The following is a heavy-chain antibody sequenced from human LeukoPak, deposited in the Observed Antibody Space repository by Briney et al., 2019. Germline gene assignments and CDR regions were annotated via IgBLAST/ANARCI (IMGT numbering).Heavy chain of an antibody. D-gene: IGHD5-24*01. V-gene: IGHV3-21*01. CDR3: ARDRGGYNSGFDY. CDR2: ISSSSSYI. J-gene: IGHJ4*02. CDR1: GFTFSSYS. Sequence: PGGSLRLSCAASGFTFSSYSMNWVRQAPGKGLEWVSSISSSSSYIYYADSVKGRFTISRDNAKNTLYLQMNSLRAEDTAVYYCARDRGGYNSGFDYWGQGTLVTVSS.